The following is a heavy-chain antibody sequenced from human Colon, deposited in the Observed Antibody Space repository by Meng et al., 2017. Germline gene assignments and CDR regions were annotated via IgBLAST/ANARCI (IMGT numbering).Heavy chain of an antibody. CDR2: TSTVGST. CDR1: AASINNDY. Sequence: HVRPEDARPGLLTPSETLSLTCAASAASINNDYWSWIRHPPGQGLEWIVRTSTVGSTNNNSPLKGRVIMSVDTSKNQYSLKLSSVTAADTAMYYCARETGSWRILDYWGQGTLVTVSS. D-gene: IGHD6-13*01. V-gene: IGHV4-4*07. CDR3: ARETGSWRILDY. J-gene: IGHJ4*02.